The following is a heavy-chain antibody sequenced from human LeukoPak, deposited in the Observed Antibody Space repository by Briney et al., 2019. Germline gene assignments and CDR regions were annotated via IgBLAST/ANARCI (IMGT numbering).Heavy chain of an antibody. J-gene: IGHJ4*02. D-gene: IGHD3-3*01. CDR1: GFTFSSYS. Sequence: GGSLRLSCAASGFTFSSYSMNWVRQAPGKGLEWVSYISSSSSTIYYADSVKGRFTISRDNAKNSLYLQMNSLRAEDAAVYYCAKDPNPFYDFWSGYKWGQGTLVTVSS. V-gene: IGHV3-48*04. CDR2: ISSSSSTI. CDR3: AKDPNPFYDFWSGYK.